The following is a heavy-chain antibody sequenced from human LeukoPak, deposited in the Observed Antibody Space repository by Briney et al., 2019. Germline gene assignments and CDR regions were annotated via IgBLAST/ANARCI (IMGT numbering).Heavy chain of an antibody. CDR2: ISSSSSYI. Sequence: GGSLRLSCAASGFTFSSYSMNWVRQAPRKGLEWVSSISSSSSYIYYADSVKGRFTISRDNAKNSLYLQMNSLRAEDTAVYYCARVGRYYGSGSYDFDYWGQGTLVTVSS. D-gene: IGHD3-10*01. CDR1: GFTFSSYS. CDR3: ARVGRYYGSGSYDFDY. V-gene: IGHV3-21*01. J-gene: IGHJ4*02.